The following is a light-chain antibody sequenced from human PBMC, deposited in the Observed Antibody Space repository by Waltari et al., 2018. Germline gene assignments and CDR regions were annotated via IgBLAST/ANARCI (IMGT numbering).Light chain of an antibody. Sequence: QSALTPPSPVSWFPGQCIPISCTGTTSDVGSYNYVPWYQQHPGKAPKYIIYDVSYRPSGVSNRFSGSKSGNTASLTISGLQVEDEADYYCSSYTTTGTLVFATGTKATVL. V-gene: IGLV2-14*03. CDR3: SSYTTTGTLV. CDR2: DVS. J-gene: IGLJ1*01. CDR1: TSDVGSYNY.